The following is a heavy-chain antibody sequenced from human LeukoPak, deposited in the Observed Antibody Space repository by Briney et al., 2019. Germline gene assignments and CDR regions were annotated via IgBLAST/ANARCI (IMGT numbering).Heavy chain of an antibody. V-gene: IGHV3-30*02. D-gene: IGHD3-10*01. CDR2: IRYDGSNK. CDR3: AKDRGSSGSYYAFDY. J-gene: IGHJ4*02. CDR1: GFTFSSCG. Sequence: PGGSLRLSCAASGFTFSSCGMHWVRQAPGKGLEWVAFIRYDGSNKYYADSVKGRFTISRDNSKNTLYLQMNSLRPEDMAVYYCAKDRGSSGSYYAFDYWGQGTLVTVSS.